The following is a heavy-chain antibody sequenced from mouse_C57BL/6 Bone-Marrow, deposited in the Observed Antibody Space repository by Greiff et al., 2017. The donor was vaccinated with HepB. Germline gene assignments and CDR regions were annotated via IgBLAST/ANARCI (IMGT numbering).Heavy chain of an antibody. CDR2: INPNNGGT. V-gene: IGHV1-22*01. CDR1: GYTFTDYN. Sequence: EVQLQQSGPELVKPGASVKMSCKASGYTFTDYNMHWVKQSHGKSLEWIGYINPNNGGTSYNQKFKGKATLTVNKSSSTAYMERRSLTSEDSAVYYCARTGYYGSSWFAYWGQGTLVTVSA. D-gene: IGHD1-1*01. CDR3: ARTGYYGSSWFAY. J-gene: IGHJ3*01.